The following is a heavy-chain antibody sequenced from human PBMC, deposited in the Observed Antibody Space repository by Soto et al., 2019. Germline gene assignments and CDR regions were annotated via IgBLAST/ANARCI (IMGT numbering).Heavy chain of an antibody. J-gene: IGHJ4*02. D-gene: IGHD3-3*01. Sequence: PETLSLTCAVSRGSISSSTWRSWVRQPPGKGLEWIGEIYHSGSTNYNPSLKSRVTISVDKSKNQFSLKLSSVTAADTAVYYCATLRFLETFDYWGQGNLVTVSS. V-gene: IGHV4-4*03. CDR1: RGSISSSTW. CDR3: ATLRFLETFDY. CDR2: IYHSGST.